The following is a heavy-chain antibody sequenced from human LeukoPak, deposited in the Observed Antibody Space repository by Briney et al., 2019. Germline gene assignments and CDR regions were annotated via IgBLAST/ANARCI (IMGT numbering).Heavy chain of an antibody. Sequence: PSETLSLTCAVYGGSLSGYYWSWSRQPPGKGLEWIGEINHSGSTNYNPSLKSRVTISVDTSKNQFSLKLSSVTAADTAVYYCARAVDCSSTSCYLKYWGQGTLVTVSS. CDR1: GGSLSGYY. CDR2: INHSGST. CDR3: ARAVDCSSTSCYLKY. J-gene: IGHJ4*02. D-gene: IGHD2-2*01. V-gene: IGHV4-34*01.